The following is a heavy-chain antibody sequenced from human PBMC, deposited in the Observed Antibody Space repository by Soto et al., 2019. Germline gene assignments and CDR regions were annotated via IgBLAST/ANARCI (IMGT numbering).Heavy chain of an antibody. J-gene: IGHJ5*02. CDR2: IYYSGST. Sequence: SETLSLTCTVSGGSISSSSYYWGWIRQPPGKGLEWIGSIYYSGSTYYNPSLKSRVTISVDTSKNQFSLKLSSVTAADTAVYYCARQHVVVVAATPNNWFDPWGQGTLVTVSS. CDR3: ARQHVVVVAATPNNWFDP. V-gene: IGHV4-39*01. D-gene: IGHD2-15*01. CDR1: GGSISSSSYY.